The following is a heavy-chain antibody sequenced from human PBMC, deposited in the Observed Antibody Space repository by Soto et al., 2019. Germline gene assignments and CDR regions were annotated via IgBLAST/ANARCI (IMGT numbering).Heavy chain of an antibody. CDR2: IRNKANSYTT. J-gene: IGHJ4*02. Sequence: GGSLRLSCAASGFTFSDHYMDWVRQAPGKRLEWVGRIRNKANSYTTEYAASVKDRFIVSRDESKNSLYLQLNSLKTEDTAVYFCARLVYNSGHYSYDYWGQGTPVTVSS. CDR3: ARLVYNSGHYSYDY. CDR1: GFTFSDHY. D-gene: IGHD3-22*01. V-gene: IGHV3-72*01.